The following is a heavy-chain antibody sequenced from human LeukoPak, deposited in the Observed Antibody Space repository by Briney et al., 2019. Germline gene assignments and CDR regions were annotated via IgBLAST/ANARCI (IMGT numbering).Heavy chain of an antibody. CDR2: INPKNGDT. CDR1: GYTFRGYY. J-gene: IGHJ4*02. V-gene: IGHV1-2*02. Sequence: DSVKVSCKASGYTFRGYYMHWVRQAPGQGLEWMAWINPKNGDTKYAQNFQGRVTMTRDTSISTAYMDLSRLTSDDTAVYYCTRGRALSGCSPIFDSWGQGTLVTVSS. D-gene: IGHD1-26*01. CDR3: TRGRALSGCSPIFDS.